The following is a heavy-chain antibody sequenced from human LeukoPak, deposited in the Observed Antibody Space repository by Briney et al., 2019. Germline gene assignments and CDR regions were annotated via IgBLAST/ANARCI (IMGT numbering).Heavy chain of an antibody. CDR2: IYYSGST. CDR3: ARVSGYDWESFYDY. J-gene: IGHJ4*02. Sequence: PSETLSLTCTASGGSISSYYWSWIRQPPGKGLEWIGYIYYSGSTNYNPSLKSRVTISVDTSKNQFSLKLRSVTAADTAVYYCARVSGYDWESFYDYWGQGTLVTVSS. V-gene: IGHV4-59*01. CDR1: GGSISSYY. D-gene: IGHD5-12*01.